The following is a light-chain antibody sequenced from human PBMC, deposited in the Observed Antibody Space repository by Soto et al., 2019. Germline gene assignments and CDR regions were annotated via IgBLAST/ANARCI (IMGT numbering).Light chain of an antibody. J-gene: IGKJ4*01. V-gene: IGKV1-5*03. Sequence: IQTTQSPSTLSASVGDRVTITCRASQKINTWVAWYQQRPGKAPKLLIYGASSLEPGVPSRFGGSGSGTDFTLTISSLQPDDFATYYCQQYEIYPLTFGGGTQVE. CDR1: QKINTW. CDR3: QQYEIYPLT. CDR2: GAS.